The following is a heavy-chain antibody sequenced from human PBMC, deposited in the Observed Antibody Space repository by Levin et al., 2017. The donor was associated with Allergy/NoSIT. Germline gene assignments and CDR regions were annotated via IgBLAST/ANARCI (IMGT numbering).Heavy chain of an antibody. CDR1: GFTFSSYS. CDR3: ARNHYYGDRGQNDC. CDR2: ISSSSSFI. D-gene: IGHD4-17*01. V-gene: IGHV3-21*01. Sequence: GESLKISCAASGFTFSSYSMNWVRQAPGKGLEWVSSISSSSSFIYYADSVKGRFTISRDNAKNSLYLQMNSLRAEDTALYYCARNHYYGDRGQNDCWGQGTLVTVSS. J-gene: IGHJ4*02.